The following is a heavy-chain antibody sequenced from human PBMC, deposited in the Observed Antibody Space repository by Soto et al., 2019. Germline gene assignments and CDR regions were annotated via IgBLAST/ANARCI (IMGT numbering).Heavy chain of an antibody. D-gene: IGHD6-13*01. CDR3: AKDSGYSSSIDAFDI. Sequence: HPGGSLRLSCAASGFTFSSYAMSWVRQAPGKGLEWVSAISGSGGSTYYADSVKGRFTISRDNSKKTFFLQMIILRAEDTAVFYFAKDSGYSSSIDAFDIWGQGTMVTVSS. CDR1: GFTFSSYA. V-gene: IGHV3-23*01. CDR2: ISGSGGST. J-gene: IGHJ3*02.